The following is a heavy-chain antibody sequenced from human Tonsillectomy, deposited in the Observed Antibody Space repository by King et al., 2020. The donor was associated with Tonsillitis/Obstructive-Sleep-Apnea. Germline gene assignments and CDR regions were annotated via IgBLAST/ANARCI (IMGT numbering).Heavy chain of an antibody. CDR1: GGSISSYY. CDR2: IYYSGST. V-gene: IGHV4-59*01. CDR3: ARVGDFWSGYSPLDY. Sequence: VQLQESGPGLVKPSETLSLTCTVSGGSISSYYWSWIRQPPGKGLEWIGYIYYSGSTNYNPTLKSRVTISVDTSKNQFSLKLSSVTAADTAVYYCARVGDFWSGYSPLDYWGQGNLVTVS. D-gene: IGHD3-3*01. J-gene: IGHJ4*02.